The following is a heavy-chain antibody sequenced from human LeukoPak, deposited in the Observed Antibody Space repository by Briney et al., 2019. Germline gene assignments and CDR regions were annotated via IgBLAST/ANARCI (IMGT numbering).Heavy chain of an antibody. Sequence: GGSLRLSCAASGFTFSDYYMSWIRQAPGKGLEWVSYISSSGSTIYYADSVKGRFTISRDNAKNSLYLQMNSLRAEDTAVYYFARADNWKSAYYYYMDVWSKGTTVTVSS. J-gene: IGHJ6*03. CDR3: ARADNWKSAYYYYMDV. D-gene: IGHD1-20*01. CDR1: GFTFSDYY. CDR2: ISSSGSTI. V-gene: IGHV3-11*01.